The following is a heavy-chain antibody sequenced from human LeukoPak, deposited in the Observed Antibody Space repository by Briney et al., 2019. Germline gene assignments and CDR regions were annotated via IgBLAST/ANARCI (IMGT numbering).Heavy chain of an antibody. D-gene: IGHD5-18*01. CDR3: ARDLVQLWSKDF. CDR2: ISSSGRNI. V-gene: IGHV3-48*03. CDR1: GLTFSNYE. J-gene: IGHJ4*02. Sequence: HAGGSLILSCAASGLTFSNYEFNWVRQAPGKGLEWVSYISSSGRNIYYADSVKGRFTISRDNAKNSLYLQMNSLRAEDTAVYYCARDLVQLWSKDFWGQGTLVTVSS.